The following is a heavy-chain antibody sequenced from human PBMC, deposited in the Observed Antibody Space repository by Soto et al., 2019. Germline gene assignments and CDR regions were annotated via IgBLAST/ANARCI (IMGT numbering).Heavy chain of an antibody. V-gene: IGHV3-30*18. D-gene: IGHD6-19*01. CDR2: ISYDGSNK. Sequence: VQLVESGGGVVQPGRSLRLSCAASGFTFSSYGMHWVRQAPGKGLEWVAVISYDGSNKYYADSVKGRFTISRDNSKNTLYLQMNSLRAEDTAVYYCAKVMGGVAVAGADFDYWGQGTLVTVSS. CDR1: GFTFSSYG. CDR3: AKVMGGVAVAGADFDY. J-gene: IGHJ4*02.